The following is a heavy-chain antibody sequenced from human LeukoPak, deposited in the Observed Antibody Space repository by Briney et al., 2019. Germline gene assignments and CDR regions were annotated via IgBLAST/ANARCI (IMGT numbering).Heavy chain of an antibody. Sequence: ASVKVSCKASGGTFSSYAISWVRQAPGQGLEWMGRIIPILGIANYAQKFQGRVTITADKSTSTAYMELSSLRSEDTAVYYCARAVGGCSGGSCYPRWFDPWGQGTLVTVSS. J-gene: IGHJ5*02. CDR2: IIPILGIA. D-gene: IGHD2-15*01. CDR3: ARAVGGCSGGSCYPRWFDP. V-gene: IGHV1-69*04. CDR1: GGTFSSYA.